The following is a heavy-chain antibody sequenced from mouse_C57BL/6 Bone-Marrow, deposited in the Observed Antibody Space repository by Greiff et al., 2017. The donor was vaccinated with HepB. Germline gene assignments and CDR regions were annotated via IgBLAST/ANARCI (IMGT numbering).Heavy chain of an antibody. CDR2: ISSGSSTI. CDR1: GFTFSDYG. CDR3: ARDYYGSSPWFAY. Sequence: EVQGVESGGGLVKPGGSLKLSCAASGFTFSDYGMHWVRQAPEKGLEWVAYISSGSSTIYYADTVKGRFTIARDNAKNTLFLQMTSLRSEDTAMYYCARDYYGSSPWFAYWGQGTLVTVSA. V-gene: IGHV5-17*01. J-gene: IGHJ3*01. D-gene: IGHD1-1*01.